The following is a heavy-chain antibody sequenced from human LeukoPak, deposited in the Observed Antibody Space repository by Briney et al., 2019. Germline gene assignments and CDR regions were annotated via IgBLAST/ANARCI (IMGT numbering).Heavy chain of an antibody. V-gene: IGHV4-59*01. CDR2: IYYSGST. D-gene: IGHD4-17*01. CDR3: ARGTTVTTYDY. J-gene: IGHJ4*02. Sequence: SETLSLTCAVYGGSFSGYYWSWIRQPPGKGLEWIGYIYYSGSTDYNPSLKSRVTISVDTSKNQFSLKLSSVTAADTAVYYCARGTTVTTYDYWGQGTLVTVSS. CDR1: GGSFSGYY.